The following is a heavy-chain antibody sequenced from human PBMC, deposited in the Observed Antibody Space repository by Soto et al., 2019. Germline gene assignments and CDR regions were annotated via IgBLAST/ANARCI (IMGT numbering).Heavy chain of an antibody. CDR1: GGSFSGYY. CDR2: INHSGST. J-gene: IGHJ6*02. CDR3: ARGSPRRGVRGPHYGMDV. Sequence: QVQLQQWGAGLLKPSETLSLTCAVYGGSFSGYYWSWIRQPPGKGLEWIGEINHSGSTNYNPSLKSRVTISVDTSKHQFSMKLSSVTAADTDVYYCARGSPRRGVRGPHYGMDVWGQGTTVTVSS. V-gene: IGHV4-34*01. D-gene: IGHD1-26*01.